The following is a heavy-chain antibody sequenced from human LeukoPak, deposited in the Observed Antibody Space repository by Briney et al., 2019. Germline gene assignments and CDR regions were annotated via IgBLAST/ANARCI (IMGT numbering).Heavy chain of an antibody. CDR1: GFTFSSYW. Sequence: GGSLSLSCAASGFTFSSYWMHWVRQAPGKGLVWVSRINSDGSSTSYADSVKGRFTISRDNAKNTLYLQMNSLRTEDTAVYYCARVLDTPMVYGTLGYCVQGTLVTVSS. D-gene: IGHD5-18*01. CDR2: INSDGSST. V-gene: IGHV3-74*01. CDR3: ARVLDTPMVYGTLGY. J-gene: IGHJ4*02.